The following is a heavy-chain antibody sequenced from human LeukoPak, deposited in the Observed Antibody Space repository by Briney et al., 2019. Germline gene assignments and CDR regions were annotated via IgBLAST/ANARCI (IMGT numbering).Heavy chain of an antibody. CDR3: ARSTVATNRYFDY. Sequence: SETLSLTCAVYGGSFSGYYWSWIRQPPGKGLEWSGEINHSGSTNYNPSLKSRVTISVDTSKNQFSLKLSSVTAADTAVYYCARSTVATNRYFDYWGQGTLVTVSS. D-gene: IGHD5-12*01. V-gene: IGHV4-34*01. J-gene: IGHJ4*02. CDR2: INHSGST. CDR1: GGSFSGYY.